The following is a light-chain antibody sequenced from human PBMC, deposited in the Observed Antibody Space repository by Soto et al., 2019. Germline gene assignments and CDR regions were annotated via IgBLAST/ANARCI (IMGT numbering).Light chain of an antibody. J-gene: IGKJ1*01. Sequence: DVQMTQSPSTLSASVVDGFTITFRASQSISTYLNWYQQKPGKAPKLLIYVASSLQSGVPSRFSGSGSGTDFTLTISSLQPEDFVTYYCQQSYSTLWTFGQGTKVDIK. CDR1: QSISTY. CDR2: VAS. V-gene: IGKV1-39*01. CDR3: QQSYSTLWT.